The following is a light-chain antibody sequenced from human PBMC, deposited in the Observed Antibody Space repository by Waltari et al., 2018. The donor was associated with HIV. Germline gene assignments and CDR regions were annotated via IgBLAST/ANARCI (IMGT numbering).Light chain of an antibody. Sequence: QSALTQPSSVSGSPGQSVTIYCTGTSSDVGGYNYVSWYQQHPGKAPKLMIYDISKRPSGVPDRFSGSKSGNTASLTISGLQAEDEADYYCCSYAGSYTFGVFGGGTKLTVL. J-gene: IGLJ3*02. CDR2: DIS. CDR1: SSDVGGYNY. CDR3: CSYAGSYTFGV. V-gene: IGLV2-11*01.